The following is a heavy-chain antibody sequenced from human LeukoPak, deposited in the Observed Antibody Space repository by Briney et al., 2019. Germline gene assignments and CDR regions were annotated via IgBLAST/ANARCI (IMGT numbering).Heavy chain of an antibody. Sequence: GGSLRLSCAASGFTFSSYGMSWFRQAPGKGLEWVSFITPNADRTSYADSVEGRFTISRDNPRNTLYMQMNSLRDEDTALYYCAIMHGYYDGSGYWVQWGQGTLVTVSS. CDR1: GFTFSSYG. J-gene: IGHJ1*01. V-gene: IGHV3-23*01. D-gene: IGHD3-22*01. CDR2: ITPNADRT. CDR3: AIMHGYYDGSGYWVQ.